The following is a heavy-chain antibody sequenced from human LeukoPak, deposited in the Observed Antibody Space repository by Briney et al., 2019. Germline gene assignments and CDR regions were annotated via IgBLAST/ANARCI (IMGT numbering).Heavy chain of an antibody. V-gene: IGHV1-2*02. CDR2: MNPNSGGT. Sequence: VASVKVSCKASGYTFTSYDINWVRQATGQGLEWMGWMNPNSGGTTYAQNFQGRVTMTRDTSISTVYMELSRLRSDDKAVYYCARESVAGWAFDIWGQGTMVTVSS. CDR1: GYTFTSYD. D-gene: IGHD6-19*01. J-gene: IGHJ3*02. CDR3: ARESVAGWAFDI.